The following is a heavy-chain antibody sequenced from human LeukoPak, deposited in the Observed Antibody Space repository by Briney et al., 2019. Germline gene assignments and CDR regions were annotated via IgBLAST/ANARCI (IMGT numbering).Heavy chain of an antibody. CDR1: GDSVSSNLVT. CDR2: TYYRSKWSY. V-gene: IGHV6-1*01. J-gene: IGHJ4*02. CDR3: ARVRSGIFEY. D-gene: IGHD3-10*01. Sequence: KASQTLSLTCAISGDSVSSNLVTWNWVRQSPSSGLGWLGRTYYRSKWSYDYAESVKSRIIIIPNTSKNQFSLQLNSVTPEDTAVYYCARVRSGIFEYWGQGILVTVSP.